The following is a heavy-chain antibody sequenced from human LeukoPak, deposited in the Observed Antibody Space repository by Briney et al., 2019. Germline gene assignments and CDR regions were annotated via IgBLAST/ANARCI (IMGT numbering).Heavy chain of an antibody. CDR1: GDTFTSYD. CDR3: SRGRPGDVAARNPFDY. V-gene: IGHV1-69*04. CDR2: IIPILGIA. Sequence: SVKVSCKASGDTFTSYDISWVRQAPGQGLEWMGRIIPILGIANYAQKFQGRVTITADTSTSTAYMELSSLRPGDTAVYYGSRGRPGDVAARNPFDYWGQGTLVTVSS. D-gene: IGHD6-6*01. J-gene: IGHJ4*02.